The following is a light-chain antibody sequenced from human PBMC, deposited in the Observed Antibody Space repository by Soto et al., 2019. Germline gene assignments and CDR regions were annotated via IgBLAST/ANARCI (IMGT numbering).Light chain of an antibody. CDR3: CSYTSNTVV. CDR1: SSNIGAGYD. CDR2: GNR. J-gene: IGLJ2*01. V-gene: IGLV1-40*01. Sequence: QSVLTQPPSVSGAPGQRVTISCTGSSSNIGAGYDVHWYQQLPGTAPKLVIYGNRNRPSGVPDRFSGSKSGTSASLAITGLQAEDEADYYCCSYTSNTVVFGGGTKLTVL.